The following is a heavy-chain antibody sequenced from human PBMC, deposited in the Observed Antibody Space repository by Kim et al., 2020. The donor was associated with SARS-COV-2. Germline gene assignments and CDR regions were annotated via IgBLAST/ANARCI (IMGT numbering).Heavy chain of an antibody. CDR3: AKDIGGWSSCDY. CDR2: ISWNSGTI. V-gene: IGHV3-9*01. J-gene: IGHJ4*02. Sequence: GGSLRLSCAASGFTFGDYAMHWVRQPPGKCLEWVSCISWNSGTIGYAASVKGRFTISRDNAKNSLYLQMNSRRAEDTALYYCAKDIGGWSSCDYWGQGTLVPVSS. CDR1: GFTFGDYA. D-gene: IGHD6-19*01.